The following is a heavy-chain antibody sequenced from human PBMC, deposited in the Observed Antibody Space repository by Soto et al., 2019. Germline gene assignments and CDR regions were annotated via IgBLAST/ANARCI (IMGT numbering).Heavy chain of an antibody. CDR2: INPNSGGT. V-gene: IGHV1-2*04. CDR3: ASDRDCSGGSCNSLDY. D-gene: IGHD2-15*01. CDR1: GYTFTGYY. Sequence: QVQLVQSGAEVKKPGASVKVSCKASGYTFTGYYMHWVRQAPGQGLEWMGWINPNSGGTNYAQKFQGWVTRTRDPSISTAYRELSRLRSDDTAVYYCASDRDCSGGSCNSLDYWGQGTLVTVSS. J-gene: IGHJ4*02.